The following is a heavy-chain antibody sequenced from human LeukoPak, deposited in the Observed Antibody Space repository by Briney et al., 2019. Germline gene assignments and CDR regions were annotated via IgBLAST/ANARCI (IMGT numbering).Heavy chain of an antibody. CDR1: GGSFSGYY. D-gene: IGHD3-22*01. V-gene: IGHV4-34*01. J-gene: IGHJ4*02. Sequence: KASETLSLTCAVYGGSFSGYYWSWIRQPPGKGLEWIGEINHSGSTNLNPSLKSRVTISVDTSKNQFSLKLSSVTAADTAVYYCARRDYYDSSGYYHEPDYWGQGTLVTVSS. CDR3: ARRDYYDSSGYYHEPDY. CDR2: INHSGST.